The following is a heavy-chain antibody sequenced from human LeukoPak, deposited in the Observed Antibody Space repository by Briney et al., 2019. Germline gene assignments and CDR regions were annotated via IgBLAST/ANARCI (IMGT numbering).Heavy chain of an antibody. CDR1: GFTFSSYS. J-gene: IGHJ3*02. CDR3: LTILEATIDAFDI. V-gene: IGHV3-48*04. CDR2: ISSSSSTI. D-gene: IGHD1-26*01. Sequence: PGGSLRLSCAASGFTFSSYSMNWVRQAPGKGLEWVSYISSSSSTIYYADSVKGRFTISRDNAKNSLYLQMNSLRAEDTAVYYCLTILEATIDAFDIWGQGTMVTASS.